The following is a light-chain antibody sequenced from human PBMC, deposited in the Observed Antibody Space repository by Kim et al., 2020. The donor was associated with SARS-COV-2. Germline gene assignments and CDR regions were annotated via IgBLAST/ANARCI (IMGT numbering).Light chain of an antibody. CDR3: GTWDSSLSVVV. J-gene: IGLJ2*01. CDR1: HSNIGKNY. V-gene: IGLV1-51*01. Sequence: QEATIAGSARHSNIGKNYVSWYQQLPGTAPKLLIYDNNNRPSGIPDRFSGSKSGTSATLGITGLQTGDEADYYCGTWDSSLSVVVFGGGTQLTVL. CDR2: DNN.